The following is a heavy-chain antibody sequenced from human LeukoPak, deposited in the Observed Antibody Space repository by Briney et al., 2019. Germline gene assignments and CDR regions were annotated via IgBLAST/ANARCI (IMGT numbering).Heavy chain of an antibody. D-gene: IGHD6-19*01. Sequence: GASVKVSCKASGYTFTTYAMHWVRQAPGQRLEWMGWINAGNGNTNYAQKLQGRVTMTTDTSTSTAYMELRSLRSDDTAVYYCARDGVAGLGGGLDYFDYWGQGTLVTVSS. CDR3: ARDGVAGLGGGLDYFDY. J-gene: IGHJ4*02. CDR1: GYTFTTYA. CDR2: INAGNGNT. V-gene: IGHV1-3*01.